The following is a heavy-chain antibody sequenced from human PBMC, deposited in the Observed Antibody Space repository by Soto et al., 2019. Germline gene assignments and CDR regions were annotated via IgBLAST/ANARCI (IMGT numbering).Heavy chain of an antibody. CDR1: GFTFSSYA. D-gene: IGHD3-22*01. V-gene: IGHV3-23*01. CDR2: ISGSGGST. J-gene: IGHJ3*02. CDR3: AKASTSTLNYYDSSGYYYRAFDI. Sequence: LRLSCAASGFTFSSYAMSWVRQAPGKGLEWVSVISGSGGSTYYADSVKGRFTISRDNSKNTLYLQMNSLRAEDTAVYYCAKASTSTLNYYDSSGYYYRAFDIWGQGTTVTVSS.